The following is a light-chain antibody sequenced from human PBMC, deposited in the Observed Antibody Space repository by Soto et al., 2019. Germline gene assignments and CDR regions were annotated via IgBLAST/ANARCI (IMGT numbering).Light chain of an antibody. CDR3: QQYYKWPPFN. Sequence: EIVMTQSPATLSVSPGERATLSCSASQSVSSNLAWYQQKLGQDPRLLIYGASARATGIPARFSGSGSETEFTLTISSLQSEDFAVYYCQQYYKWPPFNFGPGTKVDIK. CDR2: GAS. J-gene: IGKJ3*01. CDR1: QSVSSN. V-gene: IGKV3-15*01.